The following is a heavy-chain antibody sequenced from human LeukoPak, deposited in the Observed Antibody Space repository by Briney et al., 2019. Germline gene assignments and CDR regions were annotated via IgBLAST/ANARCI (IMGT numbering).Heavy chain of an antibody. CDR2: ISSSSSYI. Sequence: GGSLRLSCAASGFTFSSYSMNWVRQAPGKGLEWVSSISSSSSYIYYADSVKGRFTISRDNAKNSLYLQMNSLRAEDTAVYYCARGMDIVVVVAAPTWYYFDYWGQGTLVTVSS. J-gene: IGHJ4*02. D-gene: IGHD2-15*01. V-gene: IGHV3-21*01. CDR1: GFTFSSYS. CDR3: ARGMDIVVVVAAPTWYYFDY.